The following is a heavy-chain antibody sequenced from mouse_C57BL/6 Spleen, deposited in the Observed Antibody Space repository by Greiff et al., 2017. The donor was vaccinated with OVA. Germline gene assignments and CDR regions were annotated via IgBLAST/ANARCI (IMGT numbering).Heavy chain of an antibody. J-gene: IGHJ3*01. Sequence: VQLQQSGAELVRPGASVTLSCKASGYTFTDYEMHWVKQTPVHGLEWIGAIDPETGGTAYNQKFKGKAILTADKSSSTAYMELRSLTSDDSAVYYCTRRWDYYGSSFAYWGQGTLVTVSA. CDR2: IDPETGGT. V-gene: IGHV1-15*01. D-gene: IGHD1-1*01. CDR1: GYTFTDYE. CDR3: TRRWDYYGSSFAY.